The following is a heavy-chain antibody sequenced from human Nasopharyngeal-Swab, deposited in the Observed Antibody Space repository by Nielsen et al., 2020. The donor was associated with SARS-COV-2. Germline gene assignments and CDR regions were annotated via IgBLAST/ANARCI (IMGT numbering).Heavy chain of an antibody. CDR2: IYYSGST. CDR1: GGSISSGGYY. V-gene: IGHV4-30-4*08. CDR3: ARDWELLGFDY. J-gene: IGHJ4*02. D-gene: IGHD1-26*01. Sequence: LRLSCTVSGGSISSGGYYWSWIRQPPGKGLEWIGYIYYSGSTYYNPSLKSRVTISVDTSKNQFSLKLSSVTAADTAVYYCARDWELLGFDYWGQGTLVTVSS.